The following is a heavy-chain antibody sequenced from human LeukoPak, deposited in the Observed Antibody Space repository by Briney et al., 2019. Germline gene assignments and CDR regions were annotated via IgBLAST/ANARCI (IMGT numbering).Heavy chain of an antibody. CDR3: ARGSSGYYYYYMDV. J-gene: IGHJ6*03. CDR2: IYTSGST. CDR1: GGSISSGSYY. V-gene: IGHV4-61*02. Sequence: SETLSLTCTVSGGSISSGSYYWSWIRQPAGKGLEWIGRIYTSGSTNYNPSLTSRVTISVDTSKNQFSLKLSSVTAADTAVYYCARGSSGYYYYYMDVWGKGTTVTVSS. D-gene: IGHD3-22*01.